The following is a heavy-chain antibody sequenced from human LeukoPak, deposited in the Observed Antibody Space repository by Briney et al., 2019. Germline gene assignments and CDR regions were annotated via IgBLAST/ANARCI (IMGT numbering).Heavy chain of an antibody. CDR2: ISGSGGST. D-gene: IGHD3-16*01. J-gene: IGHJ4*02. Sequence: PGGSLRLPCAASGFTFSSYAMSWVRQAPGKGLEWVSAISGSGGSTYYADSVKGRFTISRDNSKNTLYLQMNSLRAEDTAVYYCAKDPGGEPPPYEIDYWGQGTLVTVSS. CDR3: AKDPGGEPPPYEIDY. CDR1: GFTFSSYA. V-gene: IGHV3-23*01.